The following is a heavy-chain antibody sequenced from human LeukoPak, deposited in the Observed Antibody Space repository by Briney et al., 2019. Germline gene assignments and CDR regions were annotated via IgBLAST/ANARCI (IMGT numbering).Heavy chain of an antibody. CDR1: GGSFSGYY. Sequence: SETLSLTCAVYGGSFSGYYWSWIRQPPGKGLEWIGEINHSGSTNYNPSLKSRVTISVDTSKNQFSPKLSSVTAADTAVYYCAGHVLRFLEWLLYPDYWGQGTLVTVSS. D-gene: IGHD3-3*01. J-gene: IGHJ4*02. V-gene: IGHV4-34*01. CDR3: AGHVLRFLEWLLYPDY. CDR2: INHSGST.